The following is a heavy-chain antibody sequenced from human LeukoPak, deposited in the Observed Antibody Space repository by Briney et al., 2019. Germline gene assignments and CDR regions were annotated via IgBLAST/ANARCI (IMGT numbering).Heavy chain of an antibody. J-gene: IGHJ4*02. CDR2: ISSSSSTI. V-gene: IGHV3-48*01. CDR1: GFTFSTYS. D-gene: IGHD3-9*01. CDR3: AGGTGFIIKD. Sequence: PGGSLRLSCAASGFTFSTYSMNWVRQAPGKGLEWVSYISSSSSTIYYADFVKGRFTISRDNGKNSLYLQMNNLRVEDTAMYYCAGGTGFIIKDWGQGTLVTVSS.